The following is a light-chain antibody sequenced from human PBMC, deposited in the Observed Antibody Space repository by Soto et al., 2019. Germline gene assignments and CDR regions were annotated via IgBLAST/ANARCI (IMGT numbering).Light chain of an antibody. J-gene: IGKJ2*01. V-gene: IGKV3-11*01. CDR1: QSVGTY. CDR2: DAS. Sequence: EIVLTQSPATLSLSPGERATLSCRTSQSVGTYLAWYQHNPGQAPRLLIYDASNRATGIPARFSGSGSGTDFTLTISSPEPEDFAVYCGQQRYNWPNTVGQGTKLEIK. CDR3: QQRYNWPNT.